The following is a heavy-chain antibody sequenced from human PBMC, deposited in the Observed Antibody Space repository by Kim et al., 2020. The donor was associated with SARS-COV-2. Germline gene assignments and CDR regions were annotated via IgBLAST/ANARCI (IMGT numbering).Heavy chain of an antibody. D-gene: IGHD1-26*01. V-gene: IGHV3-21*01. Sequence: DSWKGRFTISRGNAKNSLYLQMNSLRAEDTAVYYCARDNVVGATPYYFDYWGQGTLVTVSS. CDR3: ARDNVVGATPYYFDY. J-gene: IGHJ4*02.